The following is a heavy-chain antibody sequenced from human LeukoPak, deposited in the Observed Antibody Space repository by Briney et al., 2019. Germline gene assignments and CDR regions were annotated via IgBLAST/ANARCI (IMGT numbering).Heavy chain of an antibody. CDR2: IYYNGKS. CDR1: GDSMIDNNFY. J-gene: IGHJ4*02. CDR3: PSENSGSYREFDY. D-gene: IGHD1-26*01. V-gene: IGHV4-39*07. Sequence: SETLSLTCTVSGDSMIDNNFYCGWARQSPQKGLEWIASIYYNGKSLYNPSLKSRVSMSVDTSKNHFSLTLSSATAAATAVFYCPSENSGSYREFDYWGQGTLVTVSS.